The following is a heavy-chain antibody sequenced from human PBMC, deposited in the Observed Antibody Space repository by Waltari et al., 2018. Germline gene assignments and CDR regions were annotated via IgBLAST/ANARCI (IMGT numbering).Heavy chain of an antibody. CDR1: ESTFTRAY. V-gene: IGHV1-46*01. CDR2: INPSGGST. CDR3: ALDTGALWMDV. D-gene: IGHD2-21*01. Sequence: QLQLVQSGAEVKKPGASVKLSCNTSESTFTRAYIHWVRQAPGQGLEWMGIINPSGGSTIYAQKFQGRVTMTRDTSTSTVYMELSSLRSADTAVYYCALDTGALWMDVWGQGTTVTVSS. J-gene: IGHJ6*02.